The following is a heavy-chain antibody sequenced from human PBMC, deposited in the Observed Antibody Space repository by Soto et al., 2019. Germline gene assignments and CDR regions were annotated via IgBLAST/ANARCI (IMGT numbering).Heavy chain of an antibody. V-gene: IGHV1-18*01. D-gene: IGHD6-19*01. CDR3: ARTELAVVRYYYMDV. J-gene: IGHJ6*03. CDR2: ISAYNGNT. CDR1: GDTFTSCG. Sequence: GASVKVSCKASGDTFTSCGISRVRQAPGQGLEWMGWISAYNGNTNYAQKLQGRVTMTTDTSTSTAYMELRSLRSDDTAVYYCARTELAVVRYYYMDVWGKGTTVTVS.